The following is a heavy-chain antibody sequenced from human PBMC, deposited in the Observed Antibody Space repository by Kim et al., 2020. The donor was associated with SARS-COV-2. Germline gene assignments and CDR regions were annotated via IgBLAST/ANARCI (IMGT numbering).Heavy chain of an antibody. V-gene: IGHV3-21*01. J-gene: IGHJ6*02. D-gene: IGHD2-21*01. Sequence: GGSLRLSCAASGFTFSSYSMNWVRQAPGKGLEWVSSISSSSSYIYYADSVKGRFTISRDNAKNSLYLQMNSLRAEDTAVYYCARDGRDCGCDCPIHARVYYYYGMDVWGQGTTVTVSS. CDR2: ISSSSSYI. CDR1: GFTFSSYS. CDR3: ARDGRDCGCDCPIHARVYYYYGMDV.